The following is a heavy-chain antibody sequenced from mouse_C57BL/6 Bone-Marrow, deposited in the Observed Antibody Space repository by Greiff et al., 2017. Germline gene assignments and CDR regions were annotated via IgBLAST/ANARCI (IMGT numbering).Heavy chain of an antibody. Sequence: QVTLKVSGPGILQSSQTLSLTCSSSGFSLSTSGMGVSWLRQLPGKGLEWLAHIYWDDDKRYNPSLKSRLTISKDTSRNQVFLKITSVDTADTATYDCTRREDYNPSRYFDVWGTGTTVTVSS. J-gene: IGHJ1*03. CDR1: GFSLSTSGMG. V-gene: IGHV8-12*01. CDR3: TRREDYNPSRYFDV. D-gene: IGHD2-12*01. CDR2: IYWDDDK.